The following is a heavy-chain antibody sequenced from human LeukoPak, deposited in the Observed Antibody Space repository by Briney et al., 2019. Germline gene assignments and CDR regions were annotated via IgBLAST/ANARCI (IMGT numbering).Heavy chain of an antibody. CDR1: GFTFSSYS. V-gene: IGHV3-48*01. J-gene: IGHJ4*02. D-gene: IGHD3-3*01. Sequence: GGSLRLSCAASGFTFSSYSMNWVRQAPGKGLEWVSYISSSSSTIYYADSVKGRFTISRDNAKNSLYLQMNSLRAEDTAVYYCAREERITIFGVVTAPDYWGQGTLVTVSS. CDR3: AREERITIFGVVTAPDY. CDR2: ISSSSSTI.